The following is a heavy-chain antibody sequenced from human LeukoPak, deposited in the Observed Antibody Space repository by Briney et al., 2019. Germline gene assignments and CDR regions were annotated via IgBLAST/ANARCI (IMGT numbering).Heavy chain of an antibody. Sequence: SQTLSLTCSVSGGSISSGGYYWSWIRQHPGKGLEWIGYIYYSGSTYYNPSLKSRVSISVDTSKNQFSLKLSSVTAADTAVYYCARGDSRGVPNWSDPWGQGTLVTVSS. V-gene: IGHV4-31*03. J-gene: IGHJ5*02. D-gene: IGHD3-10*01. CDR2: IYYSGST. CDR3: ARGDSRGVPNWSDP. CDR1: GGSISSGGYY.